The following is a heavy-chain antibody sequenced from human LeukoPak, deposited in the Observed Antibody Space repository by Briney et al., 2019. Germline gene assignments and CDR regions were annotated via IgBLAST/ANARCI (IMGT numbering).Heavy chain of an antibody. V-gene: IGHV3-9*01. J-gene: IGHJ3*02. Sequence: GRSLRLSCAASGFTFDDYAMHWVRQAPGKGLEWVSGISWNSGSIGYADSVKGRFTISRDNAKNSLYLQMNSLRAEDTAVYYCARVPRTGKAFDIWGQGTMVTVSS. D-gene: IGHD1-1*01. CDR3: ARVPRTGKAFDI. CDR1: GFTFDDYA. CDR2: ISWNSGSI.